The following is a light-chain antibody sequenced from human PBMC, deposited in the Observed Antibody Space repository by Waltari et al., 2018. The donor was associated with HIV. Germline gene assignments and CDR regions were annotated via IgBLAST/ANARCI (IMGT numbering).Light chain of an antibody. J-gene: IGKJ1*01. CDR1: QSVSSSY. CDR2: GAS. V-gene: IGKV3-20*01. Sequence: EIVLTQSPGTLSLSPGERATLSCRASQSVSSSYLAWYQQKPGQAPRLLIYGASNRATGIADRFSGSGSGTDFTLTISRLEPEDFAVYYCQYLKTFGQGTKVEIK. CDR3: QYLKT.